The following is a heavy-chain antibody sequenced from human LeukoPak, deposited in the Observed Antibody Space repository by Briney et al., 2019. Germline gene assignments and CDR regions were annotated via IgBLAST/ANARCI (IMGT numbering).Heavy chain of an antibody. V-gene: IGHV3-23*01. J-gene: IGHJ6*03. CDR3: AKGPGPGYFYYYMDV. CDR1: GFAVSSNY. Sequence: GGSLRLSCAASGFAVSSNYMTWVRQAPGKGLEWVSSITGSGGSTYYADSLKGRFIISRDNSKNTLYLQMNSLRAEDTAVYYCAKGPGPGYFYYYMDVWGKGTTVTVSS. CDR2: ITGSGGST.